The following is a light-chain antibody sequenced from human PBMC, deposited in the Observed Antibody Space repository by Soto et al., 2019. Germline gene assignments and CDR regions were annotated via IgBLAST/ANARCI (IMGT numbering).Light chain of an antibody. CDR1: QSVSTTY. CDR3: QQHVTSPWT. J-gene: IGKJ1*01. CDR2: GAS. Sequence: EIVLTQSPGTLSLSPGDRATLSCRASQSVSTTYLAWYQQKPGQAPTLLIYGASSRATGIPDRFSGSGTGTDFTLSISRLEPEDFAVYYCQQHVTSPWTFGQGTKVDIK. V-gene: IGKV3-20*01.